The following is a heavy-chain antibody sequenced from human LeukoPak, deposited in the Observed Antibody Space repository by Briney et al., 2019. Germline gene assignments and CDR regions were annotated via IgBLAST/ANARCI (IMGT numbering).Heavy chain of an antibody. Sequence: GGSLRLSCAASGFTFSNYWMTWVRQAPGKGLEWVANMKQDGSEKYYVDSVKGRFTISRDNAKNSLYLEMNSLRAEDTAMYYCARDRRDGYNVLDYWGQGTLVTVSS. CDR2: MKQDGSEK. D-gene: IGHD5-24*01. V-gene: IGHV3-7*01. J-gene: IGHJ4*02. CDR1: GFTFSNYW. CDR3: ARDRRDGYNVLDY.